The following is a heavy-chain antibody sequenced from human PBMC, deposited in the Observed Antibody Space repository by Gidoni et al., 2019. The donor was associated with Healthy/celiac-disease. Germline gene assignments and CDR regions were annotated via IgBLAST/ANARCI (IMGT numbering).Heavy chain of an antibody. D-gene: IGHD2-21*02. Sequence: QVQLVQSGAEVKKPGASVKVSCKASGSTFTSYGISWVRQAPGQGLEWMGWISAYNGNTNYAQKLQGRVTMTTDTSTSTAYMELRSLRSDDTAVYYCARVVRCGGDCYTRGYFDYWGQGTLVTVSS. J-gene: IGHJ4*02. CDR1: GSTFTSYG. CDR2: ISAYNGNT. V-gene: IGHV1-18*01. CDR3: ARVVRCGGDCYTRGYFDY.